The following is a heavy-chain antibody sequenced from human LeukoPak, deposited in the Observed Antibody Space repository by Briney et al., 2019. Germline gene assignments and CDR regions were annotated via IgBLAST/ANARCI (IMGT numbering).Heavy chain of an antibody. J-gene: IGHJ4*02. V-gene: IGHV2-70*11. CDR2: IDWDDDK. CDR1: GFSLSTSGMC. D-gene: IGHD3-22*01. Sequence: ESGPALVKPTQTLTLTCTFSGFSLSTSGMCVSWIRQPPGKALEWRARIDWDDDKYYSTSLKTRLTISKDTSKNQVVLTMTNMDPVDTATYYCARSYYDSSGYSYYFDYWGQGTLVTVSS. CDR3: ARSYYDSSGYSYYFDY.